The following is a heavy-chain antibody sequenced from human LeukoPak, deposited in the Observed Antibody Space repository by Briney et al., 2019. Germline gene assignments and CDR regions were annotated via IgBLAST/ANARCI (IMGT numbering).Heavy chain of an antibody. V-gene: IGHV4-59*01. J-gene: IGHJ4*02. CDR2: IYYSGST. D-gene: IGHD6-13*01. Sequence: SETLSLTCTVSGGSISSYYWSWIRQPPGKGLEWIGYIYYSGSTKYNPSLKSRVTISVVTSKNQFSLKLSSVTAADTSVYYCARVSGIAAAWPHFDYWGQGTLVTVSS. CDR3: ARVSGIAAAWPHFDY. CDR1: GGSISSYY.